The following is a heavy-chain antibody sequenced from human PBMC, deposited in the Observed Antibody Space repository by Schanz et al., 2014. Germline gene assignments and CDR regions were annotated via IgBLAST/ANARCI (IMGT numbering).Heavy chain of an antibody. CDR3: ATGPHIVVAFDY. CDR1: GSIFSKLL. D-gene: IGHD2-21*01. CDR2: FDPKKGEA. V-gene: IGHV1-24*01. Sequence: QVQLVQSGAEVKKPGASVKVSCKVSGSIFSKLLMHWVRQGPAKGLEWMGGFDPKKGEAIYAQKFQDRVTMTEDTSTGTAYMELRSLTSEDTAVYYCATGPHIVVAFDYWGQGTLVTVSS. J-gene: IGHJ4*02.